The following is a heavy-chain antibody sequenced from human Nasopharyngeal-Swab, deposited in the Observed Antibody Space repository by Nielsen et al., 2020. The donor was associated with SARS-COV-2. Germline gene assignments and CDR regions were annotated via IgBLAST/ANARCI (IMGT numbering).Heavy chain of an antibody. CDR1: GFTFSSYW. CDR3: ARDGDNYYDSSGYYLGY. J-gene: IGHJ4*02. D-gene: IGHD3-22*01. Sequence: GGSLRLSCAASGFTFSSYWMSWVRQAPGKGLEWVANIKQDGSEKYYVDSVKGRFTISRDNAKNSLYLQMNSLRAEDTAVYYCARDGDNYYDSSGYYLGYWGQGTLVTVSS. V-gene: IGHV3-7*01. CDR2: IKQDGSEK.